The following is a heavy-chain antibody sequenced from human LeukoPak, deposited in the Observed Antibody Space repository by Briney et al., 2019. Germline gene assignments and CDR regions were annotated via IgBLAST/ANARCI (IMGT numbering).Heavy chain of an antibody. CDR3: ARARGDY. Sequence: PSETLSLTCTVSGGSISSSYYYWSWIRQPAGKGLEWIGRIHSSGSTNYNPSLKSRVTISVDTSKNQFSLKLSSVTAADTAVYYCARARGDYWGQGTLVTVSS. V-gene: IGHV4-61*02. CDR2: IHSSGST. CDR1: GGSISSSYYY. D-gene: IGHD3-10*01. J-gene: IGHJ4*02.